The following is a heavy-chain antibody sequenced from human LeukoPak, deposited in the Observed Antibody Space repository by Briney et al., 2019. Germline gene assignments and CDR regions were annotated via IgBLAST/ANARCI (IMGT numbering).Heavy chain of an antibody. V-gene: IGHV1-46*01. CDR3: ASATILKANYYYMDV. J-gene: IGHJ6*03. Sequence: ASVKVPCKASGYTFTSYYMHWVRQAPGQGLEWMGIINPSGGSTSYAQKFQGRVTMTRDMSTSTVYMELSSLRSEDTAVYYCASATILKANYYYMDVWGKGTTVTVSS. CDR1: GYTFTSYY. CDR2: INPSGGST.